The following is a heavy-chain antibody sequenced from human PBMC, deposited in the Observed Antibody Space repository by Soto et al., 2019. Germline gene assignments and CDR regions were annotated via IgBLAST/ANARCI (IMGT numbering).Heavy chain of an antibody. V-gene: IGHV3-21*01. CDR3: ARDPADCSSTSCYIDY. D-gene: IGHD2-2*02. CDR2: ISSSSSYI. Sequence: EVQLVESGGGLVKPGGSLRLSCAASGFTFSSYSMNWVRQAPGKGLEWVSSISSSSSYIYYADSVKGRFTISRDNAKNSLHLQMNSLRAEDTAVYYCARDPADCSSTSCYIDYWGQGTLVTVSS. CDR1: GFTFSSYS. J-gene: IGHJ4*02.